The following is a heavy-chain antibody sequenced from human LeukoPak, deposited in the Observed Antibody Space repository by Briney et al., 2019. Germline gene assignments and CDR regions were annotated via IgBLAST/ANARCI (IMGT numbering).Heavy chain of an antibody. J-gene: IGHJ4*02. V-gene: IGHV3-7*04. CDR2: INQDGSEK. Sequence: GGSLRLSCAASGFTFSSHWMSWVRQAPGKGLEWVANINQDGSEKYYVDSVKGRFTISRDNAKNSQYLQMSSLRAEDTAVYYCARAVYGYFDLWGQGILLTGS. CDR3: ARAVYGYFDL. D-gene: IGHD5-18*01. CDR1: GFTFSSHW.